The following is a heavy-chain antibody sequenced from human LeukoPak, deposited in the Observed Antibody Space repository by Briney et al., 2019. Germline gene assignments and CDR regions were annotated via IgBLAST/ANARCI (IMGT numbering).Heavy chain of an antibody. CDR3: ARDDRYYYDSSGYPDAFDI. CDR2: INPSGGST. V-gene: IGHV1-46*01. CDR1: GYTFTSYY. D-gene: IGHD3-22*01. Sequence: SVKVSCKASGYTFTSYYMHWVRQAPGQGLEWMGIINPSGGSTSYAQKFQGRVTMTRDMSTSTVYMELSSLRSEDTAVYYCARDDRYYYDSSGYPDAFDIWGQGTMVTVSS. J-gene: IGHJ3*02.